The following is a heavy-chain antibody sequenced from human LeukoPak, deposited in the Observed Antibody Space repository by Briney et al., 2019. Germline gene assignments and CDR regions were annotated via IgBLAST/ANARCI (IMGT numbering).Heavy chain of an antibody. V-gene: IGHV3-30*03. CDR2: ISYDGNNE. CDR1: GFTFSSYG. D-gene: IGHD3-10*01. CDR3: TRGSGVSETYGSYFQY. Sequence: PGGSLRLSCAASGFTFSSYGMHWVRQVPGKGLEWVAVISYDGNNEFYLDSVKGRFTISRDNSKNTLYLQMNSLRVEDTAVYYCTRGSGVSETYGSYFQYWSQGTLVTVSS. J-gene: IGHJ1*01.